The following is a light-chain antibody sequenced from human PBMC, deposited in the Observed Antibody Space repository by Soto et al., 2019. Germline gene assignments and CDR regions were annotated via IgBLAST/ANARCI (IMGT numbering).Light chain of an antibody. CDR3: QHSSLSPLT. J-gene: IGKJ1*01. CDR1: QSIFNY. Sequence: DIQMTQSPSSLSASVGDRVTITCRASQSIFNYLNWYQQKPGKAPKLLIFATSNLQSGVPSRFSGSGSGTEFTLPISSLQREDFATYSCQHSSLSPLTFGQGTKVEIK. CDR2: ATS. V-gene: IGKV1-39*01.